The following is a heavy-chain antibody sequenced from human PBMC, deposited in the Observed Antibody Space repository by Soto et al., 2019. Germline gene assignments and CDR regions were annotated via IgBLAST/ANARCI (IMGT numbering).Heavy chain of an antibody. CDR2: ISQTGANT. D-gene: IGHD1-1*01. CDR1: GFTFASCG. CDR3: ATEGAKTTWNFAF. V-gene: IGHV3-23*01. J-gene: IGHJ4*02. Sequence: GGSLRLSCLDSGFTFASCGMNWVRQAPGKGLEWVAGISQTGANTYYADSVRGRFIISRDNSKNTVSLEMNSLRGEDSALYYCATEGAKTTWNFAFWSQGTKVTVSS.